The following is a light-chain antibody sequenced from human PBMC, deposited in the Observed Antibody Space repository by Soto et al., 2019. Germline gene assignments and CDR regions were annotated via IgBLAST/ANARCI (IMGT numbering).Light chain of an antibody. Sequence: DIQMTQSPSSLSASIGDGVSIICRASESIRIHLNWYQQKPGKAPKLLIYAASTLQSGVPSRFSGSGSETEFTLTISRLQPDDFATYFCHSRAFGQGTRLEIK. J-gene: IGKJ5*01. CDR2: AAS. V-gene: IGKV1-39*01. CDR3: HSRA. CDR1: ESIRIH.